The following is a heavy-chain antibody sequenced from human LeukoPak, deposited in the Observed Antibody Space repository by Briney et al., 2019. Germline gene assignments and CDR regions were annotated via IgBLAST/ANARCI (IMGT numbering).Heavy chain of an antibody. D-gene: IGHD5-12*01. V-gene: IGHV3-23*01. CDR1: GFSFSTSP. CDR2: MNNGPGAT. Sequence: SGGSLRLSCAPSGFSFSTSPMSWVRHPPGKGLEWVSAMNNGPGATFYRDSVRGRFTISRDDSKSTLYLQINSLRAEVTGTYYCAKTHYDLLDVWGQGTTVTVSS. J-gene: IGHJ6*02. CDR3: AKTHYDLLDV.